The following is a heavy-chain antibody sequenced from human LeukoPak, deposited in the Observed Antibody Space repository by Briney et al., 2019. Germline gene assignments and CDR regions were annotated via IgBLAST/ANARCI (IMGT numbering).Heavy chain of an antibody. CDR2: INWNGGST. CDR3: ARALGYCSSTSCYNYYFDY. D-gene: IGHD2-2*02. V-gene: IGHV3-20*01. CDR1: GFTFDDYG. J-gene: IGHJ4*02. Sequence: GGSLRLSCAASGFTFDDYGMSWVRQAPGKGLEWVSGINWNGGSTGYADSVKGRFTISRDNAKNSLYPQMNSLRAEDTALYHCARALGYCSSTSCYNYYFDYWGQGTLVTVSS.